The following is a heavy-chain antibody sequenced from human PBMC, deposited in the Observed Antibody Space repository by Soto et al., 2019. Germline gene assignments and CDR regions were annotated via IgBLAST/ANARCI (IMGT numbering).Heavy chain of an antibody. J-gene: IGHJ4*02. CDR2: MNPNSGNT. CDR1: GYTFTSYV. D-gene: IGHD1-26*01. CDR3: AREKVGAVAY. Sequence: QVQLVQSGAEVKKPGASVKVSCKASGYTFTSYVINWVRQATGQGLEWMGWMNPNSGNTGYAQKLQGRDTKTRSTSTSTAYMEVRSLRSEDTAVYYCAREKVGAVAYWGQGTLVTVSS. V-gene: IGHV1-8*01.